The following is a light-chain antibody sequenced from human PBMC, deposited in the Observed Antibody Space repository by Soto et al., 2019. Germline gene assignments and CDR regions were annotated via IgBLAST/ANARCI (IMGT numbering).Light chain of an antibody. CDR3: QQYYSTLMYT. CDR2: WAS. CDR1: QRVLYSSNNKNY. Sequence: DIVMTQSPDSLAVSLGERATINCKSSQRVLYSSNNKNYLAWYQQKPGQPPKLLFYWASTRESGVPDRFSVSGSGTDVSLTISILQAEEVAVYYCQQYYSTLMYTFGQGTKLEIK. J-gene: IGKJ2*01. V-gene: IGKV4-1*01.